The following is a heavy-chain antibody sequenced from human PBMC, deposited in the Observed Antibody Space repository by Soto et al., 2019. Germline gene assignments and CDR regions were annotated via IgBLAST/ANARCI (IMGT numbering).Heavy chain of an antibody. V-gene: IGHV1-69*02. Sequence: QVQLVQSGAEVKKPGSSVKVSCKAFGGTFSSYTISWVRQAPGQGLEWMGRIIPILGIANYAQKFQGRVTITADKSTSTAYMELSSLRSEDTAVYYCASGYCSGGSCMGAGDYWGQGTLVTVSS. CDR3: ASGYCSGGSCMGAGDY. CDR2: IIPILGIA. J-gene: IGHJ4*02. CDR1: GGTFSSYT. D-gene: IGHD2-15*01.